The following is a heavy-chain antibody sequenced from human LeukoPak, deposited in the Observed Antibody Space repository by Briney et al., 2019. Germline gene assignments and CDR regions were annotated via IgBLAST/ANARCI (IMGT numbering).Heavy chain of an antibody. CDR3: ARGHSSGWFDAFDI. CDR1: GFTFSSYA. D-gene: IGHD6-19*01. Sequence: SGGSLRPSCAASGFTFSSYAMHWVRQAPGKGLEWVAVISYDGSNKYYADSVKGRFTISRDNSKNTLYLQMNSLRAEDTAVYYCARGHSSGWFDAFDIWGQGTMVTVSS. J-gene: IGHJ3*02. CDR2: ISYDGSNK. V-gene: IGHV3-30*04.